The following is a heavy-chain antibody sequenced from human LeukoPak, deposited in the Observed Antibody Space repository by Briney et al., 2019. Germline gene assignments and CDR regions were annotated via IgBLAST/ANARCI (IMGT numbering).Heavy chain of an antibody. V-gene: IGHV1-2*02. CDR1: GYTFTGHY. CDR2: VNPKSGGT. D-gene: IGHD4-11*01. Sequence: ASVKVSRKASGYTFTGHYIHWVRQAPGQGLEWVGWVNPKSGGTNYAQKFLDRVTMTTDMSISTAYMELIRLRSRDTAVYFCARGSSKYVFGYYMDVWGKGTSIIVSS. J-gene: IGHJ6*03. CDR3: ARGSSKYVFGYYMDV.